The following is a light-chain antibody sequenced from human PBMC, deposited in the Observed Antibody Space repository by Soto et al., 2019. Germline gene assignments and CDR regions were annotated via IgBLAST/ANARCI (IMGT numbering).Light chain of an antibody. Sequence: QSVLTQTPSASGTPGRRVTITCFGTNSNMGRNYVYWYQQVPGTAPKLFMYRNDVRPSGVPDRFTGSKSGTSASLAISGLRSEDEADYYCAVWDNSLNGVAFGGGTKLTVL. J-gene: IGLJ2*01. CDR3: AVWDNSLNGVA. V-gene: IGLV1-47*01. CDR2: RND. CDR1: NSNMGRNY.